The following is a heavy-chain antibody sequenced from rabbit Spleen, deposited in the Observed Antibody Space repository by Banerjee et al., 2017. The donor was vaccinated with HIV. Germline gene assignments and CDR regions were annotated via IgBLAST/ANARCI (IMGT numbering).Heavy chain of an antibody. CDR1: GFSLSNNYW. Sequence: QSLQESGGGLFQPGGSLALTCKASGFSLSNNYWMNWVRQAPGKGLEWIGCIYSDSGNTYYASWAKGRFTISKTSSTTVTLQMTSLTVADTATYFCARVTNGWGLTLFNLWGQGTLVTVS. CDR2: IYSDSGNT. V-gene: IGHV1S40*01. D-gene: IGHD4-1*01. J-gene: IGHJ4*01. CDR3: ARVTNGWGLTLFNL.